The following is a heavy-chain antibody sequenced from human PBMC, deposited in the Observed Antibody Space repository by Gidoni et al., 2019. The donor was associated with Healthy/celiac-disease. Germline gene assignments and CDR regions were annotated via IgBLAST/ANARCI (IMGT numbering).Heavy chain of an antibody. CDR1: GFTFDDYG. CDR2: INWNCGST. V-gene: IGHV3-20*04. CDR3: ARDGGEGVWYDILTGYHEMGDYFDY. D-gene: IGHD3-9*01. J-gene: IGHJ4*02. Sequence: EVQLVESGGGVVRPGGSLRLSCAASGFTFDDYGMSWVRQAPGKGLEWVSGINWNCGSTGYADSVKGRFTISRDNAKNSLYLQMNSLRAEDTALYYCARDGGEGVWYDILTGYHEMGDYFDYWGQGTLVTVSS.